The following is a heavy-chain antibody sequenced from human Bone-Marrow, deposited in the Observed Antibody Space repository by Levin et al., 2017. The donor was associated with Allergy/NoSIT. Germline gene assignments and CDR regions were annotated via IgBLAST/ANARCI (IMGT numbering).Heavy chain of an antibody. J-gene: IGHJ2*01. Sequence: LSLTCAASGFTFSSYGMHWVRQAPGKGLEWVAVISYDGSNKYYADSVKGRFTISRDNSKNTLYLQMNSLRAEDTAVYYCAKTAYGDYGWYFDLWGRGTLVTVSS. V-gene: IGHV3-30*18. D-gene: IGHD4-17*01. CDR3: AKTAYGDYGWYFDL. CDR2: ISYDGSNK. CDR1: GFTFSSYG.